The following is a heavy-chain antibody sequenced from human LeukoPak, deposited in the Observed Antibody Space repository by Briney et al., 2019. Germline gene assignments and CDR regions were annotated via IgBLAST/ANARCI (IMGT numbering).Heavy chain of an antibody. CDR2: ISGGGGST. CDR1: GFTFDDYA. V-gene: IGHV3-23*01. D-gene: IGHD1-26*01. Sequence: GGSLRLSCAASGFTFDDYAMNWVRQAPGEGLEWVSAISGGGGSTYYADSVKGRFTISRDNSKNTLYLQMNSLRAEDTAVYYCAKGGRASGSYYYFDYWGQGTLVTVSS. CDR3: AKGGRASGSYYYFDY. J-gene: IGHJ4*02.